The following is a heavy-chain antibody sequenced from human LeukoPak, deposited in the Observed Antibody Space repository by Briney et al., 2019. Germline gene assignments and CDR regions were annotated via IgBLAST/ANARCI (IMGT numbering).Heavy chain of an antibody. J-gene: IGHJ4*02. V-gene: IGHV4-61*08. CDR2: IYYSGST. Sequence: SETLSLTCTVSGGSISSGDYYWSWIRQPPGKGLEWIGYIYYSGSTNYNPSLKSRVTISVDTSKNQFSLKLSSVTAADTAVYYCAREPTYSSGREVPMYYFDYWGQGTLVTVSS. D-gene: IGHD6-25*01. CDR3: AREPTYSSGREVPMYYFDY. CDR1: GGSISSGDYY.